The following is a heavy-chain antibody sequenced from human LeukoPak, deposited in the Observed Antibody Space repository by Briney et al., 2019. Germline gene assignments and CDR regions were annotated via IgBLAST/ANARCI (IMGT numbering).Heavy chain of an antibody. CDR2: INHSGST. Sequence: SETLSLTCAVYGGSFSGYYWSWLRHPPGKGLEWIGEINHSGSTNYNPSLKSRVTISVDTSKNQFSLKLGSVTAADTAVYYCARGTLGYCSGGSCYGARWVDYWGQGTLVTVSS. J-gene: IGHJ4*02. CDR1: GGSFSGYY. CDR3: ARGTLGYCSGGSCYGARWVDY. D-gene: IGHD2-15*01. V-gene: IGHV4-34*01.